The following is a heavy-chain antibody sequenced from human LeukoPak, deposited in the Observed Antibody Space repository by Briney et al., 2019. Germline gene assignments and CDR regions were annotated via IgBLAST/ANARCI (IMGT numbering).Heavy chain of an antibody. CDR3: TKDHISCVGAACLLHED. D-gene: IGHD3-9*01. V-gene: IGHV3-23*01. Sequence: GGTLRLAXVASAFSSNRFAMSWVRHAPGKGLEWVASLSGSGGTTCHAESVKGRFTISKDNSTSTMFLQLNSLRAEDTAVYYCTKDHISCVGAACLLHEDWGQGTLVTVSS. CDR2: LSGSGGTT. J-gene: IGHJ4*02. CDR1: AFSSNRFA.